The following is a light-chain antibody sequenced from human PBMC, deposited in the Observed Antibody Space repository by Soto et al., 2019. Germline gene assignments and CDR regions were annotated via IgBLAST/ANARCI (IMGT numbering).Light chain of an antibody. CDR3: QQYNNCPIT. CDR1: QSVSNN. CDR2: FAS. V-gene: IGKV3-15*01. Sequence: EIVMTQSPATLSVSPGERATLSCRASQSVSNNLAWYQQKPGQAPRLLIYFASTRAPGIPARFSGSGSGTEFTITISSLQSEDFAVYYCQQYNNCPITFGGGTKVEIK. J-gene: IGKJ4*02.